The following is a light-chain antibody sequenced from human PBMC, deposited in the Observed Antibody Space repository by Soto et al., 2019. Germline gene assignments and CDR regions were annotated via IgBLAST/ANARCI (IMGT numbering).Light chain of an antibody. J-gene: IGKJ1*01. CDR3: QQYHSWPA. V-gene: IGKV3-15*01. Sequence: EIVMTQSPATLSVSPGERATLSCRASQSVFSSLAWYQQRPGQAPRLLIYVSATRATGIPDRFSGSGSGTEFTLTISSLQSEDSAVYYCQQYHSWPAFGQGTKVDIK. CDR2: VSA. CDR1: QSVFSS.